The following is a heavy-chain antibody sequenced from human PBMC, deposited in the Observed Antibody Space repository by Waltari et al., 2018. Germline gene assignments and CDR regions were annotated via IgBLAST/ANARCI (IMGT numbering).Heavy chain of an antibody. J-gene: IGHJ4*02. CDR3: ARVIYSSGWNPIDF. V-gene: IGHV1-2*02. Sequence: QVQLVQSGAEVKKPGASVKVSCKASGYTFTAYYMHWVRLAPGQGLEWIGWLNPKTGGTRIAQKFQGRVTVTSDASITTGYMELTSLRSDDTALYYCARVIYSSGWNPIDFWGQGTLVTVSS. D-gene: IGHD6-19*01. CDR2: LNPKTGGT. CDR1: GYTFTAYY.